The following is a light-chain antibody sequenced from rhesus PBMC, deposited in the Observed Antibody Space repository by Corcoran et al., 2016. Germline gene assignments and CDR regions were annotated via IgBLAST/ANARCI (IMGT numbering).Light chain of an antibody. CDR1: QGIRLS. J-gene: IGKJ4*01. Sequence: DIQMTQSPSSLSASVGDRVTITCRASQGIRLSLAWYQQKPGKAPKLLIYRASILETGVPSGFSGSGSGTDFTLTIIRLQPEDIATYFCQPHDYLPLTFGGGTTVEL. CDR2: RAS. CDR3: QPHDYLPLT. V-gene: IGKV1-69*01.